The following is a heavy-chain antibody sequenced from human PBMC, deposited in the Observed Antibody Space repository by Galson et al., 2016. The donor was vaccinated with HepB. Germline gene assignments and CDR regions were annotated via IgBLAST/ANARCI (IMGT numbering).Heavy chain of an antibody. Sequence: SLRLSCAASGFALSTFGMHWVSQAPGKGLEWVAIISYDGSNQFFIDSVRGRFTISRDNSKNTLYLQLNNVRPEDTAVYYCAASTWVTTGFDYWGQGTLVTVAS. CDR3: AASTWVTTGFDY. V-gene: IGHV3-30*03. D-gene: IGHD2-21*02. CDR1: GFALSTFG. CDR2: ISYDGSNQ. J-gene: IGHJ4*02.